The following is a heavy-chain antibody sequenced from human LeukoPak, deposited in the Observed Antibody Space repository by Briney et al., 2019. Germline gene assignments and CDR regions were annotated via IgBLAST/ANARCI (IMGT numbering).Heavy chain of an antibody. CDR1: GFTLSNAW. Sequence: GGSLRLSCAASGFTLSNAWMNWVRQTPGKGMEWVGLIKNRADGGTIDYAAPLEGRFAISRDDSENTLYLQMNSLKIEDTALYYCAADVPGGTYPLDYWGQGTLVTVSS. V-gene: IGHV3-15*01. D-gene: IGHD1-26*01. CDR3: AADVPGGTYPLDY. J-gene: IGHJ4*02. CDR2: IKNRADGGTI.